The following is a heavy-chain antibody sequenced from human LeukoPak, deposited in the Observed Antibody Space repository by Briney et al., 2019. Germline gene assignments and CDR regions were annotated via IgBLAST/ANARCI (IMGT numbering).Heavy chain of an antibody. Sequence: SETLSLTCSVSGDSVSRSDSYWDWIRQPPGKGLEWIGTIYYSGRTYYSPSLKSRVTMSVDPSKNQFSLTLGSVTAADTAVYYCARRRYYDGSGYLEWGQGTLLSVSS. CDR2: IYYSGRT. J-gene: IGHJ1*01. CDR1: GDSVSRSDSY. V-gene: IGHV4-39*01. CDR3: ARRRYYDGSGYLE. D-gene: IGHD3-22*01.